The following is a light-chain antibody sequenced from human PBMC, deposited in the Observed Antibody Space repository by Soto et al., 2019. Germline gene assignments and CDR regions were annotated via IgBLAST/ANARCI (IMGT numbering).Light chain of an antibody. CDR3: QHYGTSRT. Sequence: EVVLTQSPGTLSLSPGERATLSCRATQSVASGYFAWYQQKPGQAPRLLIYGASTRATGIPDRFRGSGSGTDFTLTISRLEPEDSAVYFCQHYGTSRTFGQGTKVEIK. CDR2: GAS. CDR1: QSVASGY. V-gene: IGKV3-20*01. J-gene: IGKJ1*01.